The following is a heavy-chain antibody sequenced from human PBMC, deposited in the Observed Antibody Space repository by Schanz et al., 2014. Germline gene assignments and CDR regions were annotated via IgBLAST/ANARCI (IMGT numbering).Heavy chain of an antibody. D-gene: IGHD2-15*01. J-gene: IGHJ3*02. CDR1: GYTFTSYG. CDR3: ARDLDVVVVAATPWAFDI. CDR2: ISAYNGNT. Sequence: QVQLVQSGAEVKQPGASVKVSCKASGYTFTSYGISWVRQAPGQGLEWMGWISAYNGNTNYAQKLQGRVTMTTDTSTSTAYMELRSLRSDDTAVYYCARDLDVVVVAATPWAFDIWGQGTMVTVSS. V-gene: IGHV1-18*01.